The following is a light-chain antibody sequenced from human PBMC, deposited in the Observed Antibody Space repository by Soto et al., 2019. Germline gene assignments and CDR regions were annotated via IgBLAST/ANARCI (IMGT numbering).Light chain of an antibody. CDR2: EVT. CDR1: SSDVGGYNY. CDR3: SSYAASYNFYFW. V-gene: IGLV2-8*01. Sequence: QSALTQPPSASGSPGQSVTISCTGTSSDVGGYNYVSWYQQYPGRAPKLMIYEVTKRPSGVPDRFSGSKSGNTASLTVSGLQAEDEADYYCSSYAASYNFYFWFGGGTQLTVL. J-gene: IGLJ3*02.